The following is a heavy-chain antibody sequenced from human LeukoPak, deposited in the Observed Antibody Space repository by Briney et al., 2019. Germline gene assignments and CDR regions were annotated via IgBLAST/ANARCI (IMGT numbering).Heavy chain of an antibody. CDR2: ILYDASNK. CDR3: ARYRAGNGMDV. D-gene: IGHD5-24*01. J-gene: IGHJ6*02. CDR1: GFTFSNYG. Sequence: GGSLRLSCAASGFTFSNYGMHWVRQAPGKGLEWVAVILYDASNKYYADSVKGRFTISRDNSKNTLYLQMNSLRAEDTAVYYRARYRAGNGMDVWGQGTTVTVSS. V-gene: IGHV3-33*01.